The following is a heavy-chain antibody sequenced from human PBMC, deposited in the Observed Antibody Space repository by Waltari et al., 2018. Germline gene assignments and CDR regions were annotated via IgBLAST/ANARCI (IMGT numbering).Heavy chain of an antibody. V-gene: IGHV3-66*02. CDR3: ASRARIGSCNGGSCYSKGIDY. CDR1: GFTVSSNY. D-gene: IGHD2-15*01. J-gene: IGHJ4*02. Sequence: EVQLVESGGDSVQPGGSLRLSCAASGFTVSSNYMNWVRLAPGKGPGGVYVCYGGLSTYYAESGKGRFTISRDNSKNTLYLQMNSLRAEDTAVYYCASRARIGSCNGGSCYSKGIDYWGQGTPVTVSP. CDR2: CYGGLST.